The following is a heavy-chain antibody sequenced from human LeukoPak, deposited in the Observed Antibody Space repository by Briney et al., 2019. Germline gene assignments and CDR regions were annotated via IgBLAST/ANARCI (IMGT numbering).Heavy chain of an antibody. CDR1: GFTFSNYA. CDR2: ISYDGSNK. J-gene: IGHJ6*03. V-gene: IGHV3-30*04. CDR3: ASEPYYMDV. Sequence: GGSLRLSCAASGFTFSNYAIHWVRQAPGKGLEWVAVISYDGSNKYYADSVKGRFTISRDDSKNTLYLQMNSLRPEDTAVYYCASEPYYMDVWGKGTTVTVSS.